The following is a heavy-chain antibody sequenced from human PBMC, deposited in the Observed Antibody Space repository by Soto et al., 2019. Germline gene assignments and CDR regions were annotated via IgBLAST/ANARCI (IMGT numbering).Heavy chain of an antibody. Sequence: PSETLSLTCTVSGGSISSGDYYWSWIRQPPGKGLGWIGYIYYSGSTYYNPSLKSRVTISVDTSKNQFSLKLSSVTAADTAVYYCARAVDSITIFGVPQGWFDPWGQGTLVTVSS. CDR2: IYYSGST. J-gene: IGHJ5*02. V-gene: IGHV4-30-4*01. CDR3: ARAVDSITIFGVPQGWFDP. D-gene: IGHD3-3*01. CDR1: GGSISSGDYY.